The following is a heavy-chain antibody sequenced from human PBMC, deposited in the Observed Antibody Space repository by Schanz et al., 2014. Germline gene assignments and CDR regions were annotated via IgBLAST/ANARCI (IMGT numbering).Heavy chain of an antibody. D-gene: IGHD3-10*01. CDR3: AKYRGYYRVSGSYRELEY. V-gene: IGHV3-23*04. CDR2: ISSGGGST. CDR1: GFTFSSYG. J-gene: IGHJ4*02. Sequence: EVQLVESGGGLVQPGGSLRLSCAASGFTFSSYGMNWLRQAPGKGLEWVSPISSGGGSTYYADSVKGRFTISRDNSKNTLYLQMNSLRPEDTAVYYCAKYRGYYRVSGSYRELEYWGQGTLVTVSS.